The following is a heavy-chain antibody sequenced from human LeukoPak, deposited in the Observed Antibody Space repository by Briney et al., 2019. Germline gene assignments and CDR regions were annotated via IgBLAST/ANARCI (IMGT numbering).Heavy chain of an antibody. Sequence: GASVKVSCKASGYTFTSYGISWVRQAPGQGLEWMGWISAYNGNTNYAQKLQGRVTMTTDTSTSTAYMELRSLRSDDTAVYHCARDRKEWLLRGYYYYYYGMDVWGQGTTVTVSS. CDR2: ISAYNGNT. J-gene: IGHJ6*02. D-gene: IGHD3-3*01. CDR3: ARDRKEWLLRGYYYYYYGMDV. V-gene: IGHV1-18*01. CDR1: GYTFTSYG.